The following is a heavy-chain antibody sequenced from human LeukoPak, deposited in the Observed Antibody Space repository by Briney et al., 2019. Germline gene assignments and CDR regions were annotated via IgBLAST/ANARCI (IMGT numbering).Heavy chain of an antibody. D-gene: IGHD5-12*01. J-gene: IGHJ4*02. Sequence: GGSLRLSCKASGFTFSSYTMNWVRQAPGKGLEWVSSISSSSRYIYYADSVKGRFTISRDNAKNSLYLQMNSLRAEDTAVYYCARAEGWATFDYWGQGTLVTVSS. CDR3: ARAEGWATFDY. CDR2: ISSSSRYI. CDR1: GFTFSSYT. V-gene: IGHV3-21*01.